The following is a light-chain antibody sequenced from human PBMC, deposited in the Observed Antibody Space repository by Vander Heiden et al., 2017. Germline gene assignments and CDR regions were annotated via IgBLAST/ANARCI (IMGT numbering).Light chain of an antibody. CDR3: SSRGTSGDHGV. CDR1: SLRKSH. J-gene: IGLJ3*02. CDR2: NKN. Sequence: SSELTQGPAVSVALVQTVTITCQGDSLRKSHATWYQQKPGQAPKLVIYNKNSRPSGIPERFSGSWSRTTASLTITGAQAEDEADYYCSSRGTSGDHGVFGGGTKLTVL. V-gene: IGLV3-19*01.